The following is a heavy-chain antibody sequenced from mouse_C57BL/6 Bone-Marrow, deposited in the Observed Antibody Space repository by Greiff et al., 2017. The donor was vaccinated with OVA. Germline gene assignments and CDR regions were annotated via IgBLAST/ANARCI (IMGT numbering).Heavy chain of an antibody. Sequence: QVQLQQPGAELVRPGSSVKLSCKASGYTFTSYWMHWVKQRPIQGLEWIGNIDPSDSETHYKQKFKDKATLTVDKSSSTAFMQLSSLTSAVSSVSYCARAPSPWGDSFDYWGHGPSLTVSS. CDR3: ARAPSPWGDSFDY. CDR1: GYTFTSYW. CDR2: IDPSDSET. J-gene: IGHJ2*02. V-gene: IGHV1-52*01.